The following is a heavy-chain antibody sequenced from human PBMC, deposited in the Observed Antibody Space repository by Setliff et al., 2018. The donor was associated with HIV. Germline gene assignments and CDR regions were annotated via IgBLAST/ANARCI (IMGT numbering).Heavy chain of an antibody. CDR1: GGSISNSDYY. V-gene: IGHV4-39*01. Sequence: LSLTCTLSGGSISNSDYYWGWIRRPPGKGLEWIGSIYYSGTTYYNASLKSRVTMSVDTSKNQFFLKLNSVTAADTAVYYCARRGGIAVAGRGVTRGFDIWGQGTSVT. D-gene: IGHD6-19*01. CDR2: IYYSGTT. J-gene: IGHJ3*02. CDR3: ARRGGIAVAGRGVTRGFDI.